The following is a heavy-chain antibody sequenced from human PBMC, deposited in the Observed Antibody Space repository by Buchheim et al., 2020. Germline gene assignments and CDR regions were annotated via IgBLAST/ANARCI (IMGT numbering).Heavy chain of an antibody. CDR2: INPNSGDT. Sequence: QVQLVQSGAEVKKPGASVTVSCKAFGYSFSVYYMHWIRQAPGQGFEWMGCINPNSGDTHYAQKFQAWVTMTKDASISTGYMELTRLKSDDTAVYYCARGRHSSGWYTFDYWGQGTL. CDR1: GYSFSVYY. CDR3: ARGRHSSGWYTFDY. J-gene: IGHJ4*02. V-gene: IGHV1-2*04. D-gene: IGHD6-19*01.